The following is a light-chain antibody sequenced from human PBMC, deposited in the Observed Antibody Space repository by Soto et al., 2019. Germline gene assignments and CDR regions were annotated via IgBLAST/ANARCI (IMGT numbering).Light chain of an antibody. CDR1: RGISSY. Sequence: DIQLTQSPSFLSASVGDRVTITCRASRGISSYLAWFQQIPRKPPKLVTYAASTLQPGVPSRFSGGGSGTEFTLTISSLQPEDFATYYCQQLDSYPYTFGQGTKLEIK. CDR3: QQLDSYPYT. V-gene: IGKV1-9*01. J-gene: IGKJ2*01. CDR2: AAS.